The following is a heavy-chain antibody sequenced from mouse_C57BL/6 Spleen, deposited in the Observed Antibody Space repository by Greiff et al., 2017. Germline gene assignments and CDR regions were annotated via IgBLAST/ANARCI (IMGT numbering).Heavy chain of an antibody. Sequence: QVQLQQSGPELVKPGASVKLSCKASGYSFTSYYIHWVKQRPGQGLEWIGWIYPGSGNTKYNEKFKGKATLTADTSSSTAYMQLGNLTSEDSAVYYCASGGPWYFDVWGTGTTVTVSS. V-gene: IGHV1-66*01. CDR1: GYSFTSYY. CDR3: ASGGPWYFDV. J-gene: IGHJ1*03. CDR2: IYPGSGNT.